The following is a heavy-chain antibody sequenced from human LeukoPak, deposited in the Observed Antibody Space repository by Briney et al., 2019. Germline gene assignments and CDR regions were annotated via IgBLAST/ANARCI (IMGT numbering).Heavy chain of an antibody. CDR3: ARDGSSWVY. J-gene: IGHJ4*02. Sequence: PSETLSLTCTVSGGSISSYYWSWIRQPPGKGLEWIGYIYYSGSTNYNPSLKSRVTISVDTSKNQFSLKLSSVTAADTAAYYCARDGSSWVYWGQGTLVTVSS. D-gene: IGHD6-13*01. CDR1: GGSISSYY. CDR2: IYYSGST. V-gene: IGHV4-59*01.